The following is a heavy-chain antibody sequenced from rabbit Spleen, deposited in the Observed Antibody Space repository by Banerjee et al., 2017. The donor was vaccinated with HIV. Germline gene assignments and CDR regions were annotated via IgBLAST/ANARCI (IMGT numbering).Heavy chain of an antibody. CDR2: IGAGSSGVT. D-gene: IGHD1-1*01. V-gene: IGHV1S40*01. Sequence: QSLEESGGDLVKPGASLTLTCTASGFSFSSSYYMCWVRQAPGKGLEWIGCIGAGSSGVTYYASWAKGRFTISKTSSTTVTLQMTTLTAADTATYFCARDPISIGYAGDLWGQGTLSPS. CDR3: ARDPISIGYAGDL. CDR1: GFSFSSSYY. J-gene: IGHJ6*01.